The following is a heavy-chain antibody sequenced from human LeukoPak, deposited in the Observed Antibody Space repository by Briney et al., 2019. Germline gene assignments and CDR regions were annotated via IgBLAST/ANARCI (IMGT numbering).Heavy chain of an antibody. CDR1: GGTFSSYA. Sequence: ASVKVSCKASGGTFSSYAINWVRQATGQGLEWMGWMNPNSGNTGYAQKFQGRVTITRNTSISTAYMELSSLRSEDTAVYYCAIAAAGLDYWGQGTLVTVSS. CDR3: AIAAAGLDY. V-gene: IGHV1-8*03. CDR2: MNPNSGNT. J-gene: IGHJ4*02. D-gene: IGHD6-13*01.